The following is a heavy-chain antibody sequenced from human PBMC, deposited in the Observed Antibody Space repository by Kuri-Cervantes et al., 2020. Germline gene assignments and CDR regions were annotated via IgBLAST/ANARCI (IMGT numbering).Heavy chain of an antibody. CDR2: ISAYNGDT. D-gene: IGHD1-26*01. J-gene: IGHJ3*02. CDR1: GYTFTGYY. V-gene: IGHV1-18*04. CDR3: ARDVNDSGAAFDI. Sequence: ASVKVSCKASGYTFTGYYMHWVRQAPGQGLEWMGWISAYNGDTNYAQKLQGRVTMTTDTSTSTAYMELRSLRYDDTAVYYCARDVNDSGAAFDIWGQGTMVTVSS.